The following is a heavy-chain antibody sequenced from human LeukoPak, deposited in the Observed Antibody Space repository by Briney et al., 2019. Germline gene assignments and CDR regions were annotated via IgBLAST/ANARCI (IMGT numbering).Heavy chain of an antibody. CDR3: VKDMISSSGWYARFES. CDR2: ISGSGGST. CDR1: GFTFSSYA. J-gene: IGHJ4*02. D-gene: IGHD6-13*01. Sequence: GGSLRLSCAASGFTFSSYAMSWVRQAPGKGLEWVSAISGSGGSTYYADSVKGRFTISRDNSKNTLYLQMTSLRAEDTAFYFCVKDMISSSGWYARFESWGQGTQVTVSS. V-gene: IGHV3-23*01.